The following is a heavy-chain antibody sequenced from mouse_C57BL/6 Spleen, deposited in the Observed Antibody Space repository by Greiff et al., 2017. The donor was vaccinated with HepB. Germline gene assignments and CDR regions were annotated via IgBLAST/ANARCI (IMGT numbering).Heavy chain of an antibody. CDR1: GYTFTSYW. V-gene: IGHV1-52*01. Sequence: QVQLQQPGAELVRPGSSVKLSCKASGYTFTSYWMHWVKQRPIQGLEWIGNIDPSDSETHYNQKFKDKATLTVDKSSSTAYMQLSSLTSEDSAVYYCARYYYGSSYERYFDVWGTGTTVTVSS. CDR3: ARYYYGSSYERYFDV. CDR2: IDPSDSET. D-gene: IGHD1-1*01. J-gene: IGHJ1*03.